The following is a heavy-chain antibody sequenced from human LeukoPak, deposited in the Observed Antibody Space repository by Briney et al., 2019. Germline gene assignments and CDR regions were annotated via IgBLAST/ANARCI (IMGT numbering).Heavy chain of an antibody. V-gene: IGHV1-46*01. D-gene: IGHD6-19*01. CDR2: INPSGGSI. CDR3: AGRGGSGWYFDY. Sequence: ASVKVSCKASGYTFTSYYMHWVRQAPGQGLEWMGIINPSGGSISYAQKFQGRVTMTRDTSTSTVYMELSSLRSEDTAVYYCAGRGGSGWYFDYWGQGTLVTVSS. CDR1: GYTFTSYY. J-gene: IGHJ4*02.